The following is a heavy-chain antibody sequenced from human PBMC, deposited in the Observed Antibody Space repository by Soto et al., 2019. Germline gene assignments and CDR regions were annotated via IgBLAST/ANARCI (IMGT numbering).Heavy chain of an antibody. CDR2: ISTYDDKT. CDR1: GYSFRTHG. CDR3: ARDLGYCNSSGCFRNRFDP. J-gene: IGHJ5*02. V-gene: IGHV1-18*01. D-gene: IGHD2-15*01. Sequence: QVQLVQSGAEVKTPGASVKVSCRASGYSFRTHGISWVRQAPGQGLEWMGWISTYDDKTNFPQKFQGRITMTTDTSTSTAYMELRSLRSDDTAVYFCARDLGYCNSSGCFRNRFDPLGQGTLVTVSS.